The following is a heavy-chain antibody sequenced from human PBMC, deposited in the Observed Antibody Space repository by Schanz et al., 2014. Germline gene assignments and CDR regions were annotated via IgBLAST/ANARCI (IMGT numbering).Heavy chain of an antibody. V-gene: IGHV3-23*03. CDR3: AKIERNED. CDR1: GFTFTNYA. Sequence: EVQLVASGGGLVQPGGSLRLSCAASGFTFTNYAMSWVRQAPGRGLEWVSIIFTDGRTYYADSVKGRFTISRDSSKNTLFLQMNSLRTEDTAVYFCAKIERNEDWGQGTLVTVSS. J-gene: IGHJ4*02. D-gene: IGHD1-1*01. CDR2: IIFTDGRT.